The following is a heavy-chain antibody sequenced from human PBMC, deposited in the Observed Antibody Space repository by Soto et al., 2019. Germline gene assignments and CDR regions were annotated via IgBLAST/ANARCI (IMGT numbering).Heavy chain of an antibody. CDR3: ARTLRYGSGSSSNAFDI. D-gene: IGHD3-10*01. CDR2: IYSGGST. V-gene: IGHV3-53*04. J-gene: IGHJ3*02. Sequence: GGSLRLSCAASGFTVSSNYMSWVRQAPGKGLEWVSVIYSGGSTYYADSVKGRFTISRHNSKNTLYLQMNSLRAEDTAVYYCARTLRYGSGSSSNAFDIWGQGTMVTVSS. CDR1: GFTVSSNY.